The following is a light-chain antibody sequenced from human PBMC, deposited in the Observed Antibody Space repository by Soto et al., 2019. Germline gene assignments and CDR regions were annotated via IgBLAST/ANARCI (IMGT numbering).Light chain of an antibody. CDR1: SSDVGGYNY. V-gene: IGLV2-14*01. CDR2: DVS. Sequence: QSVLTQPASVSGSPGQSITISCTGTSSDVGGYNYVSWYQQHPGKAPKLMIYDVSNRPLGVSNRFSGSKSGNTASLTISGFQAEDEADYYCSSYTSSSTPLVFGTGTKVTVL. CDR3: SSYTSSSTPLV. J-gene: IGLJ1*01.